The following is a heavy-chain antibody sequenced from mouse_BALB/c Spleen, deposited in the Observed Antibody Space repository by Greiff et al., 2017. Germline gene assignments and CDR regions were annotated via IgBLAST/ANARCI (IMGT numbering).Heavy chain of an antibody. CDR1: GFNIKDYY. CDR3: ASYYCGSSPFAY. D-gene: IGHD1-1*01. J-gene: IGHJ3*01. V-gene: IGHV14-1*02. CDR2: IDPENGNT. Sequence: EVQLQQSGAELVRPGALVKLSCKASGFNIKDYYMHWVKQRPEQGLEWIGWIDPENGNTKYDPKFQGKATITADTSSNTAYLQLSSLTSEDTAVYYCASYYCGSSPFAYWGQGTLVTVSA.